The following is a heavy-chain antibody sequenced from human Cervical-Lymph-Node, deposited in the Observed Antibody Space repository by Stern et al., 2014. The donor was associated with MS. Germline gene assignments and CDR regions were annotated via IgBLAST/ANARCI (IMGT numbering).Heavy chain of an antibody. J-gene: IGHJ4*02. V-gene: IGHV4-39*01. CDR2: ISSSGST. CDR1: GGSISSSGFF. D-gene: IGHD1-1*01. Sequence: QLKLQESGPGLVKPSETLSLTCTVSGGSISSSGFFWGWIRQPPGKGLEWIGSISSSGSTYYNLYIQSRVTVSADPSKIQLSLKLSCWTAADTAVYYCARQGGRYSPKNWGQGTLVTVSS. CDR3: ARQGGRYSPKN.